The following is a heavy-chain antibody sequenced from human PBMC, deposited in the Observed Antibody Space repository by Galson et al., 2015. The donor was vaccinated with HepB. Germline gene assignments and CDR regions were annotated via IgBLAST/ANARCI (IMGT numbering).Heavy chain of an antibody. V-gene: IGHV1-69*04. J-gene: IGHJ4*02. CDR1: GGTFSSYA. D-gene: IGHD6-19*01. CDR3: ARAGGSGWAHSYFDY. Sequence: SVKVSCRASGGTFSSYAISWVRQAPGQGLEWMGRIIPILGIANYAQKFQGRVTITADKSTSTAYMELSSLRSEDTAVYYCARAGGSGWAHSYFDYWGRGTLVTVSS. CDR2: IIPILGIA.